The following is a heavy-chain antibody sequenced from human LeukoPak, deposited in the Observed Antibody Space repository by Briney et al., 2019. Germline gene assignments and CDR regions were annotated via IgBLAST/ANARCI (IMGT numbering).Heavy chain of an antibody. V-gene: IGHV3-30*18. CDR3: AKDGDMAANYYYYYYMDV. J-gene: IGHJ6*03. CDR2: ISYDGSNK. D-gene: IGHD6-25*01. Sequence: PGGSLRLSCEASGFTFSSYGTHWVRQAPGKGLEWVAVISYDGSNKYYADSVKGRFTISRDNSKNTLYLQMNSLRAEDTAVYYCAKDGDMAANYYYYYYMDVWGKGTTVTVSS. CDR1: GFTFSSYG.